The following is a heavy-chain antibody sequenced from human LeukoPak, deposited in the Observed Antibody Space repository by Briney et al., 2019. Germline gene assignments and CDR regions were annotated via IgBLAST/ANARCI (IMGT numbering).Heavy chain of an antibody. D-gene: IGHD2-15*01. CDR2: INHSGST. CDR1: GGSFSGYY. Sequence: SETLSLTCAVYGGSFSGYYWSWIRQPPGKGLEWIGEINHSGSTNYNPSLKSRVTISVDTSKNQFSLKLSSVTAADTAVYYCARELVGCSGGSCYSVGRFDYWGQGTLVTVSS. CDR3: ARELVGCSGGSCYSVGRFDY. V-gene: IGHV4-34*01. J-gene: IGHJ4*02.